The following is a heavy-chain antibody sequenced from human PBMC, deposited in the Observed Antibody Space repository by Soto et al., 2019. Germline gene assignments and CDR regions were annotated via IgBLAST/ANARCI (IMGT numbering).Heavy chain of an antibody. V-gene: IGHV3-7*04. CDR1: GFTFSSYW. Sequence: EVQLVESGGGLVQPGGSLRLSCAASGFTFSSYWMSWVRQAPGKGLEWVANIKQDGSEKYYVDSVKGRFTISRDNAKNSLYLQMNSLRAEDTAVYYCARARWDGHPYYYMDVWGKGTTVTVSS. CDR2: IKQDGSEK. J-gene: IGHJ6*03. D-gene: IGHD1-26*01. CDR3: ARARWDGHPYYYMDV.